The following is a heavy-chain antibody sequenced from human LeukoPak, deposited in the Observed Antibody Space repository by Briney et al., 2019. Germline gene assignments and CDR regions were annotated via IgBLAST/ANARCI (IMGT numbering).Heavy chain of an antibody. CDR3: AKDSSSSNFDY. Sequence: PGGSLRLSCAASGFTFSSYGMHWVRQAPGKGLEWVAVISYDGGNKYYADSVKGRFTISRDNSKNTLYLQMNSLRAEDTAVYYCAKDSSSSNFDYWGQGTLVTVSS. J-gene: IGHJ4*02. CDR1: GFTFSSYG. V-gene: IGHV3-30*18. CDR2: ISYDGGNK. D-gene: IGHD6-6*01.